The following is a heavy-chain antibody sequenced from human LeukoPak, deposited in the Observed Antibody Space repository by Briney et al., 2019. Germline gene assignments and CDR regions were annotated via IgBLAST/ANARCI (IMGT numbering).Heavy chain of an antibody. CDR2: IIPIFGTA. CDR3: ARVGGGSQGAEDY. J-gene: IGHJ4*02. CDR1: GGTFSSYA. V-gene: IGHV1-69*05. Sequence: GASVKVSCKASGGTFSSYAISWVRQAPGQGLEWMGGIIPIFGTANYAQKFQGRVTITTDESTSTAYMELSSLRSEDTAVYYCARVGGGSQGAEDYWGQGTLVTVSS. D-gene: IGHD1-26*01.